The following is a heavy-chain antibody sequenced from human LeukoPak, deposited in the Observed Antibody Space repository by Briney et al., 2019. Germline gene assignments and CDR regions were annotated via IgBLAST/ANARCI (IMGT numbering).Heavy chain of an antibody. CDR2: IYYSGST. Sequence: SETLSLTCTVSGGSISSFSYYWGWIRQPPGKGLEWIGSIYYSGSTYYNPSLKSRVTISVDTSKNQFSLKLSSVTAADTAVYYCASLFTTGTTSDYWGQGTLVTVSS. CDR1: GGSISSFSYY. CDR3: ASLFTTGTTSDY. D-gene: IGHD1-1*01. V-gene: IGHV4-39*01. J-gene: IGHJ4*02.